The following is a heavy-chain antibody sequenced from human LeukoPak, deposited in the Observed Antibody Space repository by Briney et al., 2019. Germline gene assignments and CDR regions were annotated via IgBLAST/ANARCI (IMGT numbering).Heavy chain of an antibody. J-gene: IGHJ4*02. D-gene: IGHD1-26*01. CDR1: GFTFSSYA. V-gene: IGHV3-23*01. CDR3: AKEEWELRSRHYDY. Sequence: PGGSLRLTCAASGFTFSSYAMSWVRQAPGKGLEWVSAISGSGGSTYYADSVKGRFTISRDNSKNTLYLQMNSLRAEDTAVYYCAKEEWELRSRHYDYWGQGTLVTVSS. CDR2: ISGSGGST.